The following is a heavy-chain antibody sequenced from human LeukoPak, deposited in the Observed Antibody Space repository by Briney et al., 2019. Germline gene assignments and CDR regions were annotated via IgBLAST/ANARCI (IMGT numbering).Heavy chain of an antibody. CDR1: GESFSGYY. CDR3: ARYRYYYDSSGYYYQP. V-gene: IGHV4-34*01. CDR2: INHSGST. J-gene: IGHJ5*02. Sequence: PSETLSLTCTVYGESFSGYYWRWIRQPPGKGLEWIGEINHSGSTNYNPSLKSRVTISVDTTKIQFSLRLISVTAADPAVDYCARYRYYYDSSGYYYQPWGQGTLVPVSS. D-gene: IGHD3-22*01.